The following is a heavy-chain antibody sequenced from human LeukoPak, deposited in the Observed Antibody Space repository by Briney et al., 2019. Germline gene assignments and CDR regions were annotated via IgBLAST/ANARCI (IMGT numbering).Heavy chain of an antibody. J-gene: IGHJ4*02. CDR3: TAIRPDY. V-gene: IGHV3-74*01. CDR1: GYSFSTDW. CDR2: IKSDVSNT. D-gene: IGHD2-21*02. Sequence: PGGSLRLSCAASGYSFSTDWMHPVPQAPGKGLVWVARIKSDVSNTDYAAYVKGLFFFKQKTAYEILYLQMNSLRVEDTAVYYCTAIRPDYWGQGTVVTVSS.